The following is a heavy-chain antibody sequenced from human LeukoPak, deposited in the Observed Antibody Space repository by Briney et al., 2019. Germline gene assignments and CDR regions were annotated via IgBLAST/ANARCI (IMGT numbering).Heavy chain of an antibody. D-gene: IGHD5-24*01. V-gene: IGHV4-34*01. CDR3: ARGLSRDGYNSIAAN. CDR2: INHSGST. Sequence: SETLSLTCAVYGGSFSGYYWSWIRQPPGKGLEWIGEINHSGSTNYNPSLKSRVTISVDTSKNQFSLKLSSVTAADTAVYYCARGLSRDGYNSIAANWGQGTLVTVSS. CDR1: GGSFSGYY. J-gene: IGHJ4*02.